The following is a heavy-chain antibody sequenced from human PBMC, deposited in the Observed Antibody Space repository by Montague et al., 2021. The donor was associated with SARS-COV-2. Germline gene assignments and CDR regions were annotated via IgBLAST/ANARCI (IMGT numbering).Heavy chain of an antibody. CDR2: N. Sequence: NEYAESVKGRITINPDTPKNQFSLHLTSVTPEDTAVYYCARHSYRTFDCWGQGNLVTVSS. V-gene: IGHV6-1*01. CDR3: ARHSYRTFDC. D-gene: IGHD3-10*01. J-gene: IGHJ4*02.